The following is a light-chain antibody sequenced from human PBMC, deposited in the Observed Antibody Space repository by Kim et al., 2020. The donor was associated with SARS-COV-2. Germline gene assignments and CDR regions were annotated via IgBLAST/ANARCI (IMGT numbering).Light chain of an antibody. Sequence: GKAVTISCTRSSGSIASNYVQWYQQRPDSSPTLVIYEDNQRPSGVTVRLSGSIDSSSNSASLTISGLKTEDEADYYCQSYDGTTRVFGGGTQLTVL. V-gene: IGLV6-57*01. CDR2: EDN. CDR3: QSYDGTTRV. J-gene: IGLJ3*02. CDR1: SGSIASNY.